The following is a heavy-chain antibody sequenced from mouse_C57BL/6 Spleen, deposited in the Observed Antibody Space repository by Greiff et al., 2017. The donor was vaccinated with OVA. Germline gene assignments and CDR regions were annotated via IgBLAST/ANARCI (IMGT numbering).Heavy chain of an antibody. V-gene: IGHV5-17*01. D-gene: IGHD3-2*02. CDR2: ISSGSSTI. CDR3: ARKTQAPWNYAMDY. CDR1: GFTFSDYG. Sequence: EVKVVESGGGLVKPGGSLKLSCAASGFTFSDYGIHWVRQAPEKGLEWVAYISSGSSTIYYADTVKGRFTISTDNAKNTLSLQMTSLRSEDTAVYYGARKTQAPWNYAMDYWGQGTSVTVSS. J-gene: IGHJ4*01.